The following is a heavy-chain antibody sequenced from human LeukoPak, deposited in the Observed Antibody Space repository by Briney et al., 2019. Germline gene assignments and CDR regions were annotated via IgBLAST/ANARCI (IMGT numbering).Heavy chain of an antibody. D-gene: IGHD6-13*01. V-gene: IGHV4-59*01. CDR2: IYYSGST. Sequence: SETLSLTCTVSGGSISSYYWSWIRQPPGKGLEWIGYIYYSGSTICNPSLKSRVTISVDTSKNQFSLKLSSVTAADTAVYYCARCIAAAGTVDYYYMDVWGKGTTVTVSS. CDR3: ARCIAAAGTVDYYYMDV. CDR1: GGSISSYY. J-gene: IGHJ6*03.